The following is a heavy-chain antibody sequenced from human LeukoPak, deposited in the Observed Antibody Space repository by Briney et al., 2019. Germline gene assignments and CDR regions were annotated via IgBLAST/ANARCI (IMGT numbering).Heavy chain of an antibody. CDR2: INWNGGST. CDR3: ARDQGLSSYYYYMDV. D-gene: IGHD3/OR15-3a*01. Sequence: PGGPLRLSCAASGFTFDDYGMSWVRQAPGKGLEWVSGINWNGGSTGYADSVKGRFTISRDNAENSLYLQMNSLRAEDTALYYCARDQGLSSYYYYMDVWGKGTTVTVSS. V-gene: IGHV3-20*04. J-gene: IGHJ6*03. CDR1: GFTFDDYG.